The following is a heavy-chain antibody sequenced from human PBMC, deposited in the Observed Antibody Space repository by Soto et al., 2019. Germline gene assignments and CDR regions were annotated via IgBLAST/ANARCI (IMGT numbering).Heavy chain of an antibody. CDR2: IYYTGTT. CDR1: GGSVHNGSYY. Sequence: SETLSLTCTVSGGSVHNGSYYWSWLWQPPGKGLEWIGYIYYTGTTNYNPSLKSHVTISVDTSKNQFSLKVKSVSAADTAVYFCARNSRGYIYGYYFDSWGQGTLVTVSS. D-gene: IGHD5-18*01. V-gene: IGHV4-61*01. CDR3: ARNSRGYIYGYYFDS. J-gene: IGHJ4*02.